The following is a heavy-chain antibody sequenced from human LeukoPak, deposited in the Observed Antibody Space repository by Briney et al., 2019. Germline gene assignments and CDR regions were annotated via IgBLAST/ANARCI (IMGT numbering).Heavy chain of an antibody. V-gene: IGHV3-23*01. J-gene: IGHJ4*02. CDR1: GFTFSSYA. Sequence: GGSLRLSCAASGFTFSSYAMSWVRQAPGKGLEWVSAISGSGGSTYYADSVKGRFTISRDNSKNTLYLQMNSLRAEDTAVHYCALQLGVVRGVWDYWGQGTLVTVSS. CDR2: ISGSGGST. D-gene: IGHD3-3*01. CDR3: ALQLGVVRGVWDY.